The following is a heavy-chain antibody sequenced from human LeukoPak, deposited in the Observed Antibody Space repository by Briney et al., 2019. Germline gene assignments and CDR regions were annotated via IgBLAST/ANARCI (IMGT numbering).Heavy chain of an antibody. CDR1: GGTFSSYA. CDR3: ARDSYDSSGYFSQDAFDI. CDR2: IIPIFGTA. D-gene: IGHD3-22*01. J-gene: IGHJ3*02. Sequence: SVKVSCKASGGTFSSYAISWVRQAPGQGLEWMGGIIPIFGTANYAQKFQGRVTITTDESTSTAYMELSSLRSEDTAVYYCARDSYDSSGYFSQDAFDIWSQGTMVTVSS. V-gene: IGHV1-69*05.